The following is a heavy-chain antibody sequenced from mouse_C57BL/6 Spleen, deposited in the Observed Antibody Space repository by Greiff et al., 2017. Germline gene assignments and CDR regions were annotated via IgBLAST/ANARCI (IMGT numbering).Heavy chain of an antibody. D-gene: IGHD2-2*01. Sequence: VKLMESGPGLVQPSQSLSITCTVSGFSLTSYGVHWVRQSPGKGLEWLGVIWSGGSTDYNAAFISRLSISKDNSKSQVFFKMNSLQADDTAIYYCARDGYDGSFDVWGTGTTVTVSS. CDR2: IWSGGST. CDR3: ARDGYDGSFDV. J-gene: IGHJ1*03. V-gene: IGHV2-2*01. CDR1: GFSLTSYG.